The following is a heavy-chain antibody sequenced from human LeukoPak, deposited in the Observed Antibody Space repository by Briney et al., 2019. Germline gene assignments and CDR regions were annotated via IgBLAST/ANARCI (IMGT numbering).Heavy chain of an antibody. CDR2: IYSGGST. J-gene: IGHJ4*02. Sequence: TRGCLRLSCAASGFTVSSNYMSWVRPAPGKGLEWVSVIYSGGSTYYADSVKGRFTISRDNSKNTLYLQMNSLRAEDTAVYYCARERNAGPFDYWGQGTLVTVSS. V-gene: IGHV3-66*01. CDR3: ARERNAGPFDY. CDR1: GFTVSSNY. D-gene: IGHD2-8*01.